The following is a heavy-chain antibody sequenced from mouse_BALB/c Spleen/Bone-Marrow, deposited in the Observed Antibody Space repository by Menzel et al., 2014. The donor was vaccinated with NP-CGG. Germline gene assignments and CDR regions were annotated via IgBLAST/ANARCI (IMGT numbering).Heavy chain of an antibody. V-gene: IGHV1-14*01. CDR2: INPYNDGT. D-gene: IGHD2-4*01. CDR1: GYSFTSFI. Sequence: LVESGPELVKPGASVKMSCKASGYSFTSFILHWVKMRPGQGLEWIGYINPYNDGTKYNEKFKGKAILTSDKSSSSANMELSSLTSEDSAVYYCAGAMIYYYAMDYWGQGTSVTVSS. J-gene: IGHJ4*01. CDR3: AGAMIYYYAMDY.